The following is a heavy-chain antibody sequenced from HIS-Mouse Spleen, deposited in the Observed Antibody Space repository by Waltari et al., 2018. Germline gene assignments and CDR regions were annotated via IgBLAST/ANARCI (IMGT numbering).Heavy chain of an antibody. CDR2: IYYSGST. D-gene: IGHD2-2*02. J-gene: IGHJ3*02. CDR1: GGSISSSSYY. V-gene: IGHV4-39*07. CDR3: ASIVVVPAAIPRDDAFDI. Sequence: QLQLQESGPGLVKPSETLSLTCTVSGGSISSSSYYWGWIRKPPGKGLEWLGSIYYSGSTYYNPSLKSRVTISVDTSKNQFSLKLSSVTAADTAVYYCASIVVVPAAIPRDDAFDIWGQGTMVTVSS.